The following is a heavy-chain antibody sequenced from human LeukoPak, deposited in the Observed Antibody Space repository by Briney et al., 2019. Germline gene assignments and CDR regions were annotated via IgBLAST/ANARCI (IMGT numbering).Heavy chain of an antibody. D-gene: IGHD3-22*01. CDR2: ISSSSSYI. J-gene: IGHJ4*02. CDR1: GFTFSSYS. V-gene: IGHV3-21*01. CDR3: AREEYYYDGSGYFFDY. Sequence: GGSLSLSCAASGFTFSSYSMNWVRQAPGKGLEWVSSISSSSSYIYYADSVKGRFTISRDNAKNSLYLQMNSLRAEDTAVYYCAREEYYYDGSGYFFDYWGQGTLVTVSS.